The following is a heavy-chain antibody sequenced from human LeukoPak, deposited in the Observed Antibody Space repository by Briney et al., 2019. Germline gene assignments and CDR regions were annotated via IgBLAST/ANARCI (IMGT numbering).Heavy chain of an antibody. CDR2: INHSGST. CDR1: GGSFSGYY. Sequence: SETLSLTCAVYGGSFSGYYWSWIRQPPGKRLEWIGEINHSGSTNYNPSLKSRVTISVDTSKNQFSLKLSSVTAADTAVYYCARNLAGHFGGFYFDYWGQGTLVTVSS. V-gene: IGHV4-34*01. D-gene: IGHD2-21*01. J-gene: IGHJ4*02. CDR3: ARNLAGHFGGFYFDY.